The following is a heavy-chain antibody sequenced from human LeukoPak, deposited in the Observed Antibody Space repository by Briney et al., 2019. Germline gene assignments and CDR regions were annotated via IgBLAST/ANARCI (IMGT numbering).Heavy chain of an antibody. D-gene: IGHD2-21*01. CDR3: ANPSIPGAFDI. J-gene: IGHJ3*02. CDR2: IYSGGST. Sequence: GGSLRLSCAASGFTFDDYGMNWVRQAPGKGLEWVSLIYSGGSTYYADSVKGRFTISRDNSKNTLYLQMNSLRAEDTAVYYCANPSIPGAFDIWGQGTMVTVSS. V-gene: IGHV3-23*03. CDR1: GFTFDDYG.